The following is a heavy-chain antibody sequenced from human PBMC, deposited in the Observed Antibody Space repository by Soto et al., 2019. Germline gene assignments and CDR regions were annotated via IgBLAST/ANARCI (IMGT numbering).Heavy chain of an antibody. V-gene: IGHV4-34*01. J-gene: IGHJ5*02. CDR2: INHSGST. D-gene: IGHD3-22*01. CDR3: ARAPITMTSNWFDP. CDR1: DGSFSGYY. Sequence: SETLSLTCAVYDGSFSGYYWSWIRQPPGKGLEWIGEINHSGSTNYNPSLKSRVTISVDTSKNQFSLKLSSVTAADTAVYYCARAPITMTSNWFDPWGQGTLVTVSS.